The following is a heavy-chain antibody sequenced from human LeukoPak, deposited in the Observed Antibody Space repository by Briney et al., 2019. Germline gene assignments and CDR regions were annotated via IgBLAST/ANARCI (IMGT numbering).Heavy chain of an antibody. D-gene: IGHD3-22*01. V-gene: IGHV4-34*01. CDR3: ARSRYDSSGYYGGDINWFDP. CDR2: INDSVRT. J-gene: IGHJ5*02. Sequence: SETLSLTCAVYGWSFSGYYWSGIRQPPGKGRGWIAEINDSVRTNYNPSIKSRVTISVDTSNNQFSLKLSSVPATDTAVYYCARSRYDSSGYYGGDINWFDPWGPGTLVTVSS. CDR1: GWSFSGYY.